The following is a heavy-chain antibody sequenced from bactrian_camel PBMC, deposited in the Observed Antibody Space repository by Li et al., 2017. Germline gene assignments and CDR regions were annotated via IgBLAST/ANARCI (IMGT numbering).Heavy chain of an antibody. CDR2: IVRGSHT. CDR1: RSTVIPNC. V-gene: IGHV3S53*01. J-gene: IGHJ6*01. Sequence: HVQLVESGGGLVQPGGSLRLSCATSRSTVIPNCMGWFRQAPGKEREAVAAIVRGSHTDYHAAVKGRFTISQDTPKNTVYLQMNSLKPEDTAMYYCAAAEAGRGTWPDDDGYWGQGTQVTVS. D-gene: IGHD3*01. CDR3: AAAEAGRGTWPDDDGY.